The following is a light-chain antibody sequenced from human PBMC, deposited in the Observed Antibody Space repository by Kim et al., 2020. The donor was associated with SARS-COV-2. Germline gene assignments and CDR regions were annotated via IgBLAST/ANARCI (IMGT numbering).Light chain of an antibody. CDR1: RLTTYY. CDR3: NSRDSSGDHVI. J-gene: IGLJ2*01. CDR2: GKN. Sequence: SSELTQDPAVSVALGQTVTITCQGDRLTTYYATWYQQKAGQAPVLVIYGKNNRPSGIPDRFSGSRSGNTASLTIGAAQAEDEADYYCNSRDSSGDHVIFGGGTQLTVL. V-gene: IGLV3-19*01.